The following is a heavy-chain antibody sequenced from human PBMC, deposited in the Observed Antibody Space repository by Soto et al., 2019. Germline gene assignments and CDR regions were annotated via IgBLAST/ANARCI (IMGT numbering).Heavy chain of an antibody. CDR3: ARAAGYSYGSYYYYYGMDV. CDR1: GFTLSSYA. V-gene: IGHV3-23*01. J-gene: IGHJ6*02. D-gene: IGHD5-18*01. Sequence: GGSLRLSCASSGFTLSSYAMSLVRQAPGKGLEWVSAISGTGGSTYYPGSVKGRFTISRENAKNSFYLQMNSLRAEDTAVYYCARAAGYSYGSYYYYYGMDVWGQGTTVTVSS. CDR2: ISGTGGST.